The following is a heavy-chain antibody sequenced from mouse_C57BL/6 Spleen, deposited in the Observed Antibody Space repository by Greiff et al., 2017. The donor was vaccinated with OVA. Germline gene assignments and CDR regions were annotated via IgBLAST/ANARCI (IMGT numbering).Heavy chain of an antibody. Sequence: VQRVESGAELARPGASVKMSCKASGYTFTSYTMHWVKQRPGQGLEWIGYINPSSGYTKYNQKFKDKATLTADKSSSTAYMQLSSLTSEDSAVYYCATHYDGYFFFDVWGTGTTVTVSS. CDR2: INPSSGYT. CDR3: ATHYDGYFFFDV. V-gene: IGHV1-4*01. CDR1: GYTFTSYT. J-gene: IGHJ1*03. D-gene: IGHD2-3*01.